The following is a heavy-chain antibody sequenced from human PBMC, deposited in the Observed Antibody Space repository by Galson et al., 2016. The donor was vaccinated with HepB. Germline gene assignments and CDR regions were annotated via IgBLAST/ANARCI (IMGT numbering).Heavy chain of an antibody. CDR3: AKDFGSTGYYQVFES. CDR1: GFTFSLNA. J-gene: IGHJ4*02. D-gene: IGHD3-22*01. Sequence: SLRLSCAASGFTFSLNALTWVRQAPGKGLEWVSAISSRGITTFYSDSVKGRFTVPSDNSKNTLFLQMDSLRAEDTAIYYCAKDFGSTGYYQVFESWGQGTLVAVSS. V-gene: IGHV3-23*01. CDR2: ISSRGITT.